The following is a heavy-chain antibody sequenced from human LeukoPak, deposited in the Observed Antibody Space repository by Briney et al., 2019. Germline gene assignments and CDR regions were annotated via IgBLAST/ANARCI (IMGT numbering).Heavy chain of an antibody. CDR2: IIPIFGTA. J-gene: IGHJ4*02. CDR3: AREGACSSTSCYAYY. V-gene: IGHV1-69*01. CDR1: GGTFSSYA. Sequence: SVKVSCKASGGTFSSYAISWARQAPGQGLEWMGGIIPIFGTANYAQKFQGRVTITADESTSTAYMELSSLRSEDTAVYYCAREGACSSTSCYAYYWGQGTLVTVSS. D-gene: IGHD2-2*01.